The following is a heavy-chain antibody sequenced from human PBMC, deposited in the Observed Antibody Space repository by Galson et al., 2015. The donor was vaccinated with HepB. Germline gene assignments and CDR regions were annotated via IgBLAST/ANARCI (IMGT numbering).Heavy chain of an antibody. D-gene: IGHD7-27*01. CDR3: ARGGGASNWLFDY. Sequence: SVKVSCKASGYTFTGYNIHWVRQAPGQGLEWMGWINPNSGGTDYAQKFQGRVTMTRDTSISTAYMELSRLRSDDTVVYYCARGGGASNWLFDYWGQGTLVTVSS. J-gene: IGHJ4*02. CDR2: INPNSGGT. V-gene: IGHV1-2*02. CDR1: GYTFTGYN.